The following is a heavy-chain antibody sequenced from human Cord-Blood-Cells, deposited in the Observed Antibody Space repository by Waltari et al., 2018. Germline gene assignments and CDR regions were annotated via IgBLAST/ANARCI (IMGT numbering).Heavy chain of an antibody. CDR2: IKQDGSEK. J-gene: IGHJ4*02. CDR1: GFTFSSYW. CDR3: ARDPPVGATVFDY. D-gene: IGHD1-26*01. Sequence: EVQLVESGGGLVQPGGSLRLSCAASGFTFSSYWMSWVRQAPGKGREWVANIKQDGSEKYYVDSVKGRFTISRDNAKNSLYLQMNSLRAEDTAVYYCARDPPVGATVFDYWGQGTLVTVSS. V-gene: IGHV3-7*01.